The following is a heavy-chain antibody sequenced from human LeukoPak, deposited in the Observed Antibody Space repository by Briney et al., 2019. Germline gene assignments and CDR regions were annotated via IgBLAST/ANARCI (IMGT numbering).Heavy chain of an antibody. J-gene: IGHJ3*02. CDR2: INPNSGDT. V-gene: IGHV1-2*02. CDR3: ARGPTLGLDI. CDR1: GYTFTAYY. D-gene: IGHD3-16*01. Sequence: ASVKVSCKASGYTFTAYYIHWVRQAPGQGLEWMGWINPNSGDTTLLQRFQGRVTMTRDTSIITAYMELSSLTSGDTGMYYCARGPTLGLDIWGQGTMVTVSS.